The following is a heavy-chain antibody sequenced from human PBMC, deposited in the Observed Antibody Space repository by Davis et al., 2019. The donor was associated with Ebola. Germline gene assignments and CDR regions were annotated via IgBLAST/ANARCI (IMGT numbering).Heavy chain of an antibody. D-gene: IGHD3-3*01. Sequence: SETLSLTCAVYDGSFSVNEWYWSWIRQPPGKGLEWIGEINHSGSTNYNPSLKSRVTISVDTSSNQFSLKLTSVTAADTAVYYCAGGRYFDFRSPGDLYYVYGLGVWGQGTTVTVSS. CDR3: AGGRYFDFRSPGDLYYVYGLGV. CDR2: INHSGST. J-gene: IGHJ6*02. V-gene: IGHV4-34*01. CDR1: DGSFSVNEWY.